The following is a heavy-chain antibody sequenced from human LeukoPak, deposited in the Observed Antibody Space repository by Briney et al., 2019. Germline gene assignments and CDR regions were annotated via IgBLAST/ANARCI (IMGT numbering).Heavy chain of an antibody. CDR2: ISGSGAGT. CDR1: GFTFSSYA. V-gene: IGHV3-23*01. CDR3: YSSGWPYFDY. D-gene: IGHD6-19*01. Sequence: PGGSLRLSCAVSGFTFSSYAMNWVRQAPGKGLEWVSGISGSGAGTYYADSVKGRFTISRDNSKNTLYLQMNSLRAEDTAVYYCYSSGWPYFDYWGQGTLVTVSS. J-gene: IGHJ4*02.